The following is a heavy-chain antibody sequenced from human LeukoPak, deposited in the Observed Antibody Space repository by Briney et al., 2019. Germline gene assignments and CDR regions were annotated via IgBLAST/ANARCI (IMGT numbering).Heavy chain of an antibody. CDR3: ARLFGGYFDWYAPLDY. D-gene: IGHD3-9*01. CDR2: IYPGDSDT. CDR1: GYSFTSYW. V-gene: IGHV5-51*01. J-gene: IGHJ4*02. Sequence: PGETLKVSCKGSGYSFTSYWIGWVRQMPGKGLEWMGIIYPGDSDTRSSPSFQGQVTISADKSISTAYLQWSSLKASDTAMYYCARLFGGYFDWYAPLDYWGQGTLVTVSS.